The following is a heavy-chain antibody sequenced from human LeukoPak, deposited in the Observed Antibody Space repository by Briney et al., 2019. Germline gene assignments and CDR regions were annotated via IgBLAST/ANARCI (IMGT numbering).Heavy chain of an antibody. CDR3: ARSWSGEYGGGAFDI. J-gene: IGHJ3*02. D-gene: IGHD3-10*01. V-gene: IGHV4-61*01. CDR2: IYYSGST. CDR1: GYSISSSYY. Sequence: SETLSLTCTVSGYSISSSYYWSWIRQPPGKGLEWIGYIYYSGSTNYNPSLKSRVTISVDTSKNQFSLKLSSVTAADTAVYYCARSWSGEYGGGAFDIWGQGTMVTVSS.